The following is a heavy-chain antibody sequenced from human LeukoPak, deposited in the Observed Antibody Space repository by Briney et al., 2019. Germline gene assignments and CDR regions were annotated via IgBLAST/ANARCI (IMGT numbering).Heavy chain of an antibody. V-gene: IGHV4-39*07. CDR2: ISYTGNT. J-gene: IGHJ4*02. CDR3: ARGGALWFGVSYWFDY. CDR1: GGSISSRIYY. D-gene: IGHD3-10*01. Sequence: PSETLSLTCTVSGGSISSRIYYWGWVRQPPGKGLEWIGSISYTGNTYYNPSLKSRVTISVDTSKNQFSLKLSSVTAADTAVYYCARGGALWFGVSYWFDYWGQGTLVTVSS.